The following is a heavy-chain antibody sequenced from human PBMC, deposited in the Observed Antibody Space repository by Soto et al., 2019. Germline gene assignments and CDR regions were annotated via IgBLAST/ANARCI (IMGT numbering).Heavy chain of an antibody. CDR3: ARVGGVRGYHYVDGFDY. V-gene: IGHV1-18*01. J-gene: IGHJ4*02. CDR2: ISGYNAET. D-gene: IGHD4-17*01. Sequence: QVQLVQSGAEVKKPGASVKVSCKASGYTFTNYGINWVRQAPGQGLEWMGWISGYNAETNYARNVQGRVSITTDTSTGTAYMELGSLRSDDTAVYYCARVGGVRGYHYVDGFDYWGQGTLVTVSS. CDR1: GYTFTNYG.